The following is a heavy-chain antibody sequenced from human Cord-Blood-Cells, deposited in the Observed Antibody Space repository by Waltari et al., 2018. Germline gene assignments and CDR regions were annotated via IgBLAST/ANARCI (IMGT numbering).Heavy chain of an antibody. Sequence: GPGLVKPSETLSLTCTVSGGSISSSSYYWGWIRQPPGKGLEWIGSIYYSGSTYYNPSLKSRVTISVDTSKNQFSLKLSSVTAADTAVYYCARQNIEYSSSFFDYWGQGTLVTVSS. V-gene: IGHV4-39*01. J-gene: IGHJ4*02. D-gene: IGHD6-6*01. CDR2: IYYSGST. CDR1: GGSISSSSYY. CDR3: ARQNIEYSSSFFDY.